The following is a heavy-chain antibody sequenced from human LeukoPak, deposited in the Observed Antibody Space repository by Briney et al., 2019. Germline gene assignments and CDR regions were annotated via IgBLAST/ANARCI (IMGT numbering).Heavy chain of an antibody. V-gene: IGHV1-18*01. J-gene: IGHJ3*01. CDR3: ARGRTKSDAFDL. CDR2: ISTYNDNT. CDR1: GYTFTSYG. D-gene: IGHD3-3*01. Sequence: ASVKGSCKASGYTFTSYGITWVRQAPGQGLEWMGWISTYNDNTDYAQKLQGRVTMTTDTSTTTAYMELGSLTSDDTAVYYCARGRTKSDAFDLWGQGTMVTVSS.